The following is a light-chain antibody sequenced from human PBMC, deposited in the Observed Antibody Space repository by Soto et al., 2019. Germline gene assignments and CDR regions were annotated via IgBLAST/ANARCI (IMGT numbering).Light chain of an antibody. Sequence: QSVLTQPASVSGSPGQSITISCTGSSSDVSGYNYVSWYQNHPGTAPKLMIYEVSNRPSGVSNRFSGSKSGNTASLTISGLQAEDEADYYCSSYTSSSALVFGGGTKLTVL. J-gene: IGLJ2*01. V-gene: IGLV2-14*01. CDR3: SSYTSSSALV. CDR1: SSDVSGYNY. CDR2: EVS.